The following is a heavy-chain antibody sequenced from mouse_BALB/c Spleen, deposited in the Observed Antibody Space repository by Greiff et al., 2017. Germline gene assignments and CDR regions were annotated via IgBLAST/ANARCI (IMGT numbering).Heavy chain of an antibody. CDR2: ISSGGGST. CDR3: ARLEDDGYAMDY. D-gene: IGHD2-12*01. J-gene: IGHJ4*01. V-gene: IGHV5-12-1*01. CDR1: GFAFSSYD. Sequence: EVKLEESGGGLVKPGGSLKLSCAASGFAFSSYDMSWVRQTPEKRLEWVAYISSGGGSTYYPDTVKGRFTISRDNAKNTLYLQMSSLKSEDTAMYYCARLEDDGYAMDYWGQGTSVTVSS.